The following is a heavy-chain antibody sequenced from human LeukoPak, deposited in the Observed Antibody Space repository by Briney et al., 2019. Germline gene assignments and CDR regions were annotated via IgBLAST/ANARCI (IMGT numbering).Heavy chain of an antibody. D-gene: IGHD6-19*01. CDR1: GFIVSRND. V-gene: IGHV3-53*01. CDR3: ARAVAGLYFDY. J-gene: IGHJ4*02. Sequence: GSLRLSCAVSGFIVSRNDMTWVRQAPGKGLEWVSLLYSDGKTFYADSVKGRFTISRDNSKNTLNLQMNSLRADDTAVYYCARAVAGLYFDYWGQGTLVTVSS. CDR2: LYSDGKT.